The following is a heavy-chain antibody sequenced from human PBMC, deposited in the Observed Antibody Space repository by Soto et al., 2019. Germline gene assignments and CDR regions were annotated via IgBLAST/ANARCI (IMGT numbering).Heavy chain of an antibody. CDR2: IIPSFGTA. Sequence: SVKVSCKACGVTFSRYAISWVRQAPGQGLEWMGGIIPSFGTANYAQKFQGRVTITADESTSTAYMELSSLRSEDTAVYYCARDSGSSPEFDYWGQGTLVTVSS. D-gene: IGHD1-26*01. CDR1: GVTFSRYA. V-gene: IGHV1-69*13. J-gene: IGHJ4*02. CDR3: ARDSGSSPEFDY.